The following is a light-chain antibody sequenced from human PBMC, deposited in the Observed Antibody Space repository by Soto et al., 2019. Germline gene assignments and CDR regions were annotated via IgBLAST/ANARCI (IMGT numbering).Light chain of an antibody. CDR1: QSVRTY. J-gene: IGKJ1*01. Sequence: EIVLTQSPATPSLSPGERATLSCRAVQSVRTYLAWYQQKPGRAPRLLIYDASSRATGIPARFSGSGSGTEFTLTISSLEPEDFAVYYCQQRSNWPVTFGQGTRVEIK. CDR3: QQRSNWPVT. CDR2: DAS. V-gene: IGKV3-11*01.